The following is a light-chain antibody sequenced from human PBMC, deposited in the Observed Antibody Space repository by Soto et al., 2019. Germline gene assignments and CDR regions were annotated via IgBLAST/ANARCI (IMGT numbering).Light chain of an antibody. CDR3: QQFGTSRLT. CDR2: GAS. J-gene: IGKJ4*01. CDR1: QSVGTN. V-gene: IGKV3-20*01. Sequence: EIVMTQSPAALSVSPGERATLSCRASQSVGTNLAWYQQKPGEAPRLLIYGASSRATGIPDRFSGSGSGTDFTLTISRLEPEDFAMYYCQQFGTSRLTFGGGTKVDIK.